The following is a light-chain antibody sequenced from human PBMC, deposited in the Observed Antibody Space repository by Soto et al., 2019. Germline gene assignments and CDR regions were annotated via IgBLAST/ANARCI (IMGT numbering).Light chain of an antibody. V-gene: IGLV1-44*01. Sequence: QSVLTQPPSASGTPGQRATISCSGSMSNIGGNTVNWYQQLPGTAPKLLIYSNNQRPSGVPDRFSGSKSGTSASLAISGLQSEDEADYYCAAWDDSLNGWVFGGGTKLTVL. CDR2: SNN. CDR3: AAWDDSLNGWV. CDR1: MSNIGGNT. J-gene: IGLJ3*02.